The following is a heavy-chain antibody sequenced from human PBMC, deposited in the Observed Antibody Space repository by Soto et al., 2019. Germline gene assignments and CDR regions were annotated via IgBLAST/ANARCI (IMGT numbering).Heavy chain of an antibody. V-gene: IGHV4-31*03. J-gene: IGHJ4*02. CDR2: ISHTGSA. CDR3: ARVPDY. CDR1: GESITSDDFY. Sequence: SETLSLTCTVSGESITSDDFYWNWIRQHPVKGLEWIGYISHTGSAFYNPSLRGRVTISVDTSKNQFSLKLTSVTAADTAVYYYARVPDYWGRGILVTVSS. D-gene: IGHD2-2*01.